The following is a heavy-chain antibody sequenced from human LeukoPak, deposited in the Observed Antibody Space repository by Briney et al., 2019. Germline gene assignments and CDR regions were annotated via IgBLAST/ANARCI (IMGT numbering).Heavy chain of an antibody. CDR3: ARHDAHGDYAMSDY. CDR2: ISASGST. V-gene: IGHV4-61*09. CDR1: GGSISSDGYY. J-gene: IGHJ4*02. D-gene: IGHD4-17*01. Sequence: KASQTLSLTCSVSGGSISSDGYYWSWIRQPAGKGLEWIGHISASGSTNYNPSLRSRVTISIDTSQSQFSLKLSSVTAADTAVYYCARHDAHGDYAMSDYWGQGTLVTVSS.